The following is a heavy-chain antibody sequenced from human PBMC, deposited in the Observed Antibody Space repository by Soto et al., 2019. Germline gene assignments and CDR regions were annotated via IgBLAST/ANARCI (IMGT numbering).Heavy chain of an antibody. CDR3: ARHRYYEGSVPGYGMDV. CDR2: ISGTSDYI. D-gene: IGHD3-16*01. CDR1: GFTFSISS. V-gene: IGHV3-21*04. J-gene: IGHJ6*02. Sequence: PGGSLRLSCAASGFTFSISSMNWVRQAPGKGLEWVSSISGTSDYISYADSVKGRFTISRDNAKNSLYLQMNSLRAEDTALYYCARHRYYEGSVPGYGMDVWGQGTTVTVSS.